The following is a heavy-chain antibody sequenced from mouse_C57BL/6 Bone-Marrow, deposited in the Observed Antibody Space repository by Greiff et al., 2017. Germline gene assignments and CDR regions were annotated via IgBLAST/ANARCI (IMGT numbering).Heavy chain of an antibody. Sequence: EVMLVESGGGLVKPGGSLKLSCAASGFNFSSYAMSWVRQTPEKRLEWVATISDGGSYTYYPDNVKGRFTITRNNAKNYLYLQMNHLKSEYTAMYYCARDWDYGTRDYWGQGTTLTVSS. CDR1: GFNFSSYA. D-gene: IGHD1-1*01. CDR3: ARDWDYGTRDY. CDR2: ISDGGSYT. V-gene: IGHV5-4*01. J-gene: IGHJ2*01.